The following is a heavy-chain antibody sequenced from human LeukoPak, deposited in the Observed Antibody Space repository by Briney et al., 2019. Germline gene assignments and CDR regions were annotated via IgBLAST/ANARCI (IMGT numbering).Heavy chain of an antibody. CDR3: ARDKVVGATHLDY. V-gene: IGHV3-7*01. J-gene: IGHJ4*02. CDR2: LNEDGSEK. Sequence: GGSLRLSCAASGFTFSGYAMYWVRQAPGKGLEWMANLNEDGSEKYYVDSVKGRFTISRDNAKNSVYLQMNSLRAEDTAVYYCARDKVVGATHLDYWGQGTLVTVSS. CDR1: GFTFSGYA. D-gene: IGHD1-26*01.